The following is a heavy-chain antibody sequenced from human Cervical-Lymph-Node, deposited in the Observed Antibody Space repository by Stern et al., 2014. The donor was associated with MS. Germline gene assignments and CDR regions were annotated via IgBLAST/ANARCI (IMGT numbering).Heavy chain of an antibody. CDR2: IFPRDSNT. CDR3: ARSPATPSGYDRFDY. CDR1: GYLFDDYW. Sequence: VQLVQSGAEVKKPGESLKISCEASGYLFDDYWIGWVRQMSGRGLELVAIIFPRDSNTRYSPSVQGQVPISADKSLRTAYLQWSSLKPSDPAMYYCARSPATPSGYDRFDYWGQGALVTVSS. D-gene: IGHD5-12*01. J-gene: IGHJ4*02. V-gene: IGHV5-51*03.